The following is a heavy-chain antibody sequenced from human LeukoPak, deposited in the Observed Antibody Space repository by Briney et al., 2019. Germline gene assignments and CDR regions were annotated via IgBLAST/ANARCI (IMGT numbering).Heavy chain of an antibody. J-gene: IGHJ6*02. D-gene: IGHD1-26*01. V-gene: IGHV3-11*01. CDR2: IIISLSGI. CDR3: ARETPLAYSGSYPYGMDV. Sequence: GAPRVSPVPSLFTLSDYYLSSLRQAPRKGVGCVSYIIISLSGIYSTDSLKGRFTLSRDNAKNSLYLQMNRLRAEDTAVYYCARETPLAYSGSYPYGMDVWGQGTKVTVSS. CDR1: LFTLSDYY.